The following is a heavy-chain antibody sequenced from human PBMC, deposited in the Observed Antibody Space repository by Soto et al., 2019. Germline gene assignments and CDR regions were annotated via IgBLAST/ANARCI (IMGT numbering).Heavy chain of an antibody. CDR3: TTAHPRGPDY. CDR2: IRSKTDGGTI. J-gene: IGHJ4*02. Sequence: EVQLVESGGGLVKPGESLRLSCAASGLSFSNAWMNWVRQAPGKGLEWVGQIRSKTDGGTIFYPAPVKDRFIISRDDSRNPLYLQMNSLKTEDTAVYYCTTAHPRGPDYWGQGTLVTVST. V-gene: IGHV3-15*01. CDR1: GLSFSNAW. D-gene: IGHD5-12*01.